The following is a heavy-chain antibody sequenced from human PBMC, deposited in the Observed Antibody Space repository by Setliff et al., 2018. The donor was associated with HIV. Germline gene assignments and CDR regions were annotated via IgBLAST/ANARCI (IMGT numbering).Heavy chain of an antibody. J-gene: IGHJ6*03. D-gene: IGHD1-1*01. CDR2: IIPIFGTA. Sequence: SVKVSCKASGGTFSSYAISWMRQAPGQGLEWMGRIIPIFGTANYAQKFQGRVTITADKSTSTAYMELSSLRSEDTAVYYCARNPQPTGTPDYYYYYYMDVWGKGTTVTVSS. CDR3: ARNPQPTGTPDYYYYYYMDV. CDR1: GGTFSSYA. V-gene: IGHV1-69*06.